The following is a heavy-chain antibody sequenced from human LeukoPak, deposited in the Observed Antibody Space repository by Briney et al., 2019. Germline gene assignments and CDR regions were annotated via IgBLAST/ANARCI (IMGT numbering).Heavy chain of an antibody. CDR1: GFTVSSNS. CDR3: AKTLGAAAGPFDY. CDR2: IYSGTI. V-gene: IGHV3-53*01. D-gene: IGHD6-13*01. J-gene: IGHJ4*02. Sequence: GGSLRLSCTVSGFTVSSNSMSWVRQAPGKGLEWVSFIYSGTIHYSDSVKGRFTISRDNSKNTLYLQMNSLRAEDTAVYYCAKTLGAAAGPFDYWGKGTLVTVSS.